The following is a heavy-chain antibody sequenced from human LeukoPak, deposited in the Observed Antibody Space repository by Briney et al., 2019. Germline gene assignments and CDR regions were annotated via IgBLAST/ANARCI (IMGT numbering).Heavy chain of an antibody. CDR2: INPKNGGT. D-gene: IGHD5-12*01. CDR3: ARGFGYSTAYDLDS. V-gene: IGHV1-2*02. Sequence: ASVKVSCKASGYTFIGYYIHWVRQVPGQGLEWMGWINPKNGGTNYLQKFQGRVIMTRDTSVSTAYMELSRLRSDDTAVYYCARGFGYSTAYDLDSWGQGTLVTVSS. CDR1: GYTFIGYY. J-gene: IGHJ4*02.